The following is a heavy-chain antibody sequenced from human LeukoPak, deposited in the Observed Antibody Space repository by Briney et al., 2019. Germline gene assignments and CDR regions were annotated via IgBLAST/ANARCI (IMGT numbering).Heavy chain of an antibody. CDR2: LDPEDGET. CDR3: ATLGYCSSTSCNYYYYYMDV. J-gene: IGHJ6*03. D-gene: IGHD2-2*01. V-gene: IGHV1-24*01. Sequence: GASVKVSCKVSGYTLTELSMHWVRQAPGKGLEWMGGLDPEDGETIYAQKFQGRVTMTEDTSTDTAYMELSSLRSEDTAVYYCATLGYCSSTSCNYYYYYMDVWGKGTTVTVSS. CDR1: GYTLTELS.